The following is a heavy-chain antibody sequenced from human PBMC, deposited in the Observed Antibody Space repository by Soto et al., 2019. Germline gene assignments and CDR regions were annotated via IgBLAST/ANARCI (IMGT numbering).Heavy chain of an antibody. CDR2: ISAYNGNT. CDR3: ARGGTPTDY. D-gene: IGHD3-16*01. J-gene: IGHJ4*02. Sequence: QVQLVQTGAEVKKPGASVKVSCKASGYTFTNFGISWVRQAPGQGLEWMGRISAYNGNTNYAQKVQGRVTMTTDTSTSTGYMELRSLRFDDTAVYYCARGGTPTDYWGQGTLVTVSS. V-gene: IGHV1-18*01. CDR1: GYTFTNFG.